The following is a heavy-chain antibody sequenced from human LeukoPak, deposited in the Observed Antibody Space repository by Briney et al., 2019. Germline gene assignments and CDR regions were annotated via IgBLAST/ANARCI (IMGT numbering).Heavy chain of an antibody. CDR1: GDSINSYY. CDR3: ARGVVSYGSDDAFDI. J-gene: IGHJ3*02. CDR2: ISYSGST. V-gene: IGHV4-59*01. D-gene: IGHD5-18*01. Sequence: PSETLSLTCTVSGDSINSYYWSWIRQPPGKGLEWIGYISYSGSTNYNPSLRGRVTMSVDTPKNQFSLKLSFIIAADTAVYYCARGVVSYGSDDAFDIWGQGTMVTVSS.